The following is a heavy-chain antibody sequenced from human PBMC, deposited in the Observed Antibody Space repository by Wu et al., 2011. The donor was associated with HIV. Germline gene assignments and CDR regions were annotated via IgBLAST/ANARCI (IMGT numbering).Heavy chain of an antibody. D-gene: IGHD6-19*01. CDR2: IIPMFGTA. CDR1: GGTFRNSA. Sequence: QVQLVQSGAEVKKPGSSVKVSCKASGGTFRNSAISWVRQAPGQGLEWVGGIIPMFGTANYAQKLQGRVTITVDKSTSTAYMELTSLRSDDTAVYYCVRAVAGSGWFDPWGQGTLVTVSS. CDR3: VRAVAGSGWFDP. J-gene: IGHJ5*02. V-gene: IGHV1-69*06.